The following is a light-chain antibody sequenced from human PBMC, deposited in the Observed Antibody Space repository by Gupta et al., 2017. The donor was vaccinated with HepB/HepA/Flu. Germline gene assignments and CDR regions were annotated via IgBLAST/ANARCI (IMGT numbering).Light chain of an antibody. V-gene: IGLV3-9*01. J-gene: IGLJ2*01. CDR1: IGSKN. CDR2: RDS. Sequence: IGSKNVHWYQQKPGQAPVLVIYRDSNRPSEIPERFSGSNSGNTATLTISRAQAGDEADYYYQVWDITTAHVVFGGGTNLTVL. CDR3: QVWDITTAHVV.